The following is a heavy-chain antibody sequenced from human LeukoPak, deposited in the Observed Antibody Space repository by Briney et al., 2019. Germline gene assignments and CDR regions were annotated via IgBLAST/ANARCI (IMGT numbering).Heavy chain of an antibody. CDR3: ASRYCSGGSCYLSFDY. CDR2: ISSSSSYK. Sequence: GGSLRLSCAASGFTFSSYWMNWARQAPGKGLEWVSSISSSSSYKYYSDSVKGRFTISRDNAKNSLYLQMYSLRAEDTAVYYCASRYCSGGSCYLSFDYWGQGTLVTVSS. J-gene: IGHJ4*02. V-gene: IGHV3-21*01. CDR1: GFTFSSYW. D-gene: IGHD2-15*01.